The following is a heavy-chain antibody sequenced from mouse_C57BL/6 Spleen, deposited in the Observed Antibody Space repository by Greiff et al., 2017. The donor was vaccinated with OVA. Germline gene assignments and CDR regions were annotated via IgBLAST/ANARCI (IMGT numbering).Heavy chain of an antibody. V-gene: IGHV5-4*01. CDR3: ARDRGFITTEYYFNY. CDR2: ISDGGSYT. J-gene: IGHJ2*01. D-gene: IGHD1-1*01. Sequence: EVHLVESGGGLVKPGGSLKLSCAASGFTFSSYAMSWVRQTPEKRLEWVATISDGGSYTYYPDNVKGRFTISRDNAKNNLYLQMRHLKAEDTAMYYCARDRGFITTEYYFNYWGQGTTLTVSS. CDR1: GFTFSSYA.